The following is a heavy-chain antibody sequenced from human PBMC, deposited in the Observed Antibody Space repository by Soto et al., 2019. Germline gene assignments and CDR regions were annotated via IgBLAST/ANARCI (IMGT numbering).Heavy chain of an antibody. Sequence: LRLSCAASGFTFSSYGMHWVRQAPGKGLEWVAVISYDGSNKYYADSVKGRFTISRDNSKNTLYLQMNSLRAEDTAVYYCAKEGRGYSYGPYFDYWGQGTLVTVSS. V-gene: IGHV3-30*18. J-gene: IGHJ4*02. CDR3: AKEGRGYSYGPYFDY. D-gene: IGHD5-18*01. CDR2: ISYDGSNK. CDR1: GFTFSSYG.